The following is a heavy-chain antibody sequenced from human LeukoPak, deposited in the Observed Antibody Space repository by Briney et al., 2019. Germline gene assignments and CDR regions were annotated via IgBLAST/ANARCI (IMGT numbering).Heavy chain of an antibody. D-gene: IGHD3-22*01. CDR3: AKRGVVIRVILVGFHKEANYFDS. Sequence: GGSLRLSCAVSGITLSNYGMSWVRQAPGKGLEWVAGISGSGGSTNYADSVKGRFTISRDNLKNTLYLQMNSLRAEDTAVYFCAKRGVVIRVILVGFHKEANYFDSWGQGALVTVSS. CDR2: ISGSGGST. CDR1: GITLSNYG. J-gene: IGHJ4*02. V-gene: IGHV3-23*01.